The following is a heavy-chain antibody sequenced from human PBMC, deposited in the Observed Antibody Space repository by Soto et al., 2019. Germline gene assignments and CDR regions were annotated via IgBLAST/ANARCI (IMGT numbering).Heavy chain of an antibody. CDR3: AKDPFLNWGSNYFDY. J-gene: IGHJ4*02. Sequence: GGSLRLSCAASGFTFSTYAMTWVRQAPGKGLEWVSAISGSAGKTDYAASVKGRFTVSRDNSKNILYLQMNSLRVEDTAIYYCAKDPFLNWGSNYFDYWGQGARVTVSS. CDR2: ISGSAGKT. V-gene: IGHV3-23*01. CDR1: GFTFSTYA. D-gene: IGHD3-16*01.